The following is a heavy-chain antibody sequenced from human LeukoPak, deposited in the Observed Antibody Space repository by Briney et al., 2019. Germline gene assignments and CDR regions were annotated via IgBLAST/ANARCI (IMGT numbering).Heavy chain of an antibody. CDR3: AKDGGDSPGHELFDY. CDR2: ISWNSGNI. V-gene: IGHV3-9*01. CDR1: GFTFDDYA. J-gene: IGHJ4*02. D-gene: IGHD3-16*01. Sequence: PGGSLRLSCAASGFTFDDYAMHWVRQAPGKGLEWVSGISWNSGNIGYADSVKGRFTISRDNAKNSLYLQMNSLRPEDTAVYYCAKDGGDSPGHELFDYRGQGILVTVSS.